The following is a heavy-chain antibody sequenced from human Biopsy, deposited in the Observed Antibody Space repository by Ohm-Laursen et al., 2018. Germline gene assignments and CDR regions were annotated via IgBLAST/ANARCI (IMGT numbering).Heavy chain of an antibody. J-gene: IGHJ3*01. D-gene: IGHD3-3*01. Sequence: SETLSLTCSVSSDSVKTSGYFWTWVRQPAGRGLEWIGHIYTIGDATYNPSLESRVTMSLDTSKNQFSLKMTSLTAADTAVYFCAREDEGLLRALDLWGQGTMVTVSS. CDR2: IYTIGDA. CDR3: AREDEGLLRALDL. V-gene: IGHV4-61*09. CDR1: SDSVKTSGYF.